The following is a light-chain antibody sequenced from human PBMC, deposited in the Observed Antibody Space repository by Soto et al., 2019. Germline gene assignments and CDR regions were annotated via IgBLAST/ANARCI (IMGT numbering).Light chain of an antibody. CDR3: QQSYSTPPIT. V-gene: IGKV1-39*01. J-gene: IGKJ5*01. CDR1: QSISSY. CDR2: AAS. Sequence: IQMTQAPSSLSASVGARVTITXXASQSISSYLNWYQQKPGKAPKLLIYAASSLQSGVPSRFSGSGSGTDFTLTISSLQPEDFATYYCQQSYSTPPITFGQGTRLEIK.